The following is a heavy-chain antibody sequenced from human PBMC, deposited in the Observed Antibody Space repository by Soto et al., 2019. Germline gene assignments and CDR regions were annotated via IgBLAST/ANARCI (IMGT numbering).Heavy chain of an antibody. CDR1: GYTFTSYG. CDR2: ISAYNGNT. V-gene: IGHV1-18*01. J-gene: IGHJ4*02. Sequence: QVQLVQSGAEVKKPGASVKVSCKASGYTFTSYGISWVRQAPGQGLEWMGWISAYNGNTNYAQKLQGRVTMTTDTSTSTAYIELRSLRSDDTAVYYCARAGLDIVVVVAANPCDYWGQGTLVTVSS. CDR3: ARAGLDIVVVVAANPCDY. D-gene: IGHD2-15*01.